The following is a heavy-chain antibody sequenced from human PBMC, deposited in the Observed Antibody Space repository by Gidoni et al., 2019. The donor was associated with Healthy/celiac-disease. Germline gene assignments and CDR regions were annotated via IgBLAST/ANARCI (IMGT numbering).Heavy chain of an antibody. J-gene: IGHJ4*02. CDR1: GFTVSSNY. D-gene: IGHD3-22*01. V-gene: IGHV3-53*01. CDR2: IYSGGST. Sequence: EVQLVESGGGLIQPGGSLRLSCAASGFTVSSNYMSWVRQAPGKGLEWVSVIYSGGSTYYADPVKGRFTLSRDNSKITLYLQMNSLRAEDTAVYYCARGTRMDYYDSSGYYRYFDYWGQGTLVTVSS. CDR3: ARGTRMDYYDSSGYYRYFDY.